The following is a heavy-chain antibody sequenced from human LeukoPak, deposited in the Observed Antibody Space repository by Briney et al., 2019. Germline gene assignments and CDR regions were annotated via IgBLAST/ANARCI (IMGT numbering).Heavy chain of an antibody. D-gene: IGHD1-26*01. V-gene: IGHV4-61*08. Sequence: SETLSLTCAVSGGSISSGGYSWSWIRQPPGKGLEWIGYIYYNGNTNYSPSLKSRVTMSVDTSKNLFSLKVSSVTAADTAVYYCARGRSNYYGMDVWGQGTTVTVSS. CDR3: ARGRSNYYGMDV. CDR1: GGSISSGGYS. J-gene: IGHJ6*02. CDR2: IYYNGNT.